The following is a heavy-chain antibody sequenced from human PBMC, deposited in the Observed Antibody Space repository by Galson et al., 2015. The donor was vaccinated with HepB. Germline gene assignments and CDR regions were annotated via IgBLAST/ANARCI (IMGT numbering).Heavy chain of an antibody. CDR3: AALSDSSSSKPHDY. V-gene: IGHV3-72*01. J-gene: IGHJ4*02. Sequence: SLRLSCAASGFTFSDYYMEWVRQAPGKGLEWVGRVRHKARRYTTDYVASVEGRFTISRDDSKNTLYLQMNSLRAEDTAVYYCAALSDSSSSKPHDYWGQGTLVTVSS. CDR1: GFTFSDYY. D-gene: IGHD6-6*01. CDR2: VRHKARRYTT.